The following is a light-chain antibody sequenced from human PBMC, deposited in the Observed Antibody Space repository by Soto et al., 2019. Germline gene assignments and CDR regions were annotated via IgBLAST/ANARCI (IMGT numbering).Light chain of an antibody. CDR1: QGVSRY. J-gene: IGKJ4*01. Sequence: IQLTQSPSSLSASVGDSVTITCRASQGVSRYLSWYQQKPGRAPILLISAASTLQSGFPARFSGSGSGTDFTLSITSLQPEDFANYYCQQLNTYPVTFGGGTKVEIK. CDR3: QQLNTYPVT. CDR2: AAS. V-gene: IGKV1-9*01.